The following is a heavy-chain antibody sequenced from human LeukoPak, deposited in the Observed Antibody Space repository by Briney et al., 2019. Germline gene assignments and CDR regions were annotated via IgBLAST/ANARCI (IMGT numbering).Heavy chain of an antibody. CDR2: IYYSGST. Sequence: SKTLSLTCTVSGGSISSYYWSWIRQPPGKGLEWIGYIYYSGSTNYNPSLKSRVTISVDTSKNQFSLKLSSVTAADTAVYYCARHGRFGPRDYYFDYWGQGTLVTVSS. J-gene: IGHJ4*02. D-gene: IGHD3-16*01. CDR1: GGSISSYY. V-gene: IGHV4-59*08. CDR3: ARHGRFGPRDYYFDY.